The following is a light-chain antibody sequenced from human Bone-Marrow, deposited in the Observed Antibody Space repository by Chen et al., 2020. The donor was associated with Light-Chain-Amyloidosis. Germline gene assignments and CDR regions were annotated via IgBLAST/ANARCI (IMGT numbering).Light chain of an antibody. Sequence: EILLTQAPATLSLSPGEGANLSCMASQTISSNYLTWYQQKFGQVPRLLIYGSSSRATGIPDRFTGSGSGTDFTLTINRLEPEDFAMYYCQQYGTSPLTFGGGTKVEIK. CDR2: GSS. V-gene: IGKV3-20*01. J-gene: IGKJ4*01. CDR3: QQYGTSPLT. CDR1: QTISSNY.